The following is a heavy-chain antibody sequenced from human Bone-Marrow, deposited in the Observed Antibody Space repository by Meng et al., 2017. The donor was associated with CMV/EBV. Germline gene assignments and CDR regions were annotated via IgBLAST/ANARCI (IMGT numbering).Heavy chain of an antibody. CDR3: ARNSGYFDWLLRDPLGY. Sequence: FCFSRCDMNGVRQAPGKGVEWVAGISDDGNNKYYADSVKGRFTISRDNSKNTLYLQMNSLRAEDTAVYYCARNSGYFDWLLRDPLGYWGQGTLVTVSS. V-gene: IGHV3-30*04. CDR1: FCFSRCD. CDR2: ISDDGNNK. J-gene: IGHJ4*02. D-gene: IGHD3-9*01.